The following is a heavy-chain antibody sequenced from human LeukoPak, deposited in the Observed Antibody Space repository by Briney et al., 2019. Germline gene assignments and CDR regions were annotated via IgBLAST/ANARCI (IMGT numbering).Heavy chain of an antibody. CDR3: ASNYYDSSGNYYYYGMDV. Sequence: SETLPLTCAVYGGSFSGYYWSWIRQPPGKGLEWIGEINHSGSTNYNPSLKSRVTISVDTSKNQFSLKLSSVTAADTAVYYCASNYYDSSGNYYYYGMDVWGQGTTVTVSS. CDR1: GGSFSGYY. CDR2: INHSGST. D-gene: IGHD3-22*01. J-gene: IGHJ6*02. V-gene: IGHV4-34*01.